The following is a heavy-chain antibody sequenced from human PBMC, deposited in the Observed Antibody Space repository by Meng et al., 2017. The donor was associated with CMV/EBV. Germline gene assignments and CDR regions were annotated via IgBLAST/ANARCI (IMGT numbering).Heavy chain of an antibody. Sequence: ASVKVSCKASGYTFTYRYLHWVRQAPGQGLEWMGWINANSGGTNYAVKFQGRVTMTRDTSITTAYMELSRLRSDDTAVYYCARVTDFWSTPWGFDPWGQGTLVTVSS. CDR1: GYTFTYRY. J-gene: IGHJ5*01. CDR2: INANSGGT. CDR3: ARVTDFWSTPWGFDP. V-gene: IGHV1-2*02. D-gene: IGHD3-3*01.